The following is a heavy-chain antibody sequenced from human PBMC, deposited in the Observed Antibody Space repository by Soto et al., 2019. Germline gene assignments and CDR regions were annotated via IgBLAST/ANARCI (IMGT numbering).Heavy chain of an antibody. CDR3: ARDRWATVTSHAFDI. D-gene: IGHD4-17*01. CDR1: GFTFSSYG. Sequence: RRLSCAASGFTFSSYGMHWVRQAPGKGLEWVAVIWYDGSNKYYADSVKGRFTISRDNSKNTLYLQMNSLRAEDTAVYYCARDRWATVTSHAFDIWGQGTMVTVSS. J-gene: IGHJ3*02. V-gene: IGHV3-33*01. CDR2: IWYDGSNK.